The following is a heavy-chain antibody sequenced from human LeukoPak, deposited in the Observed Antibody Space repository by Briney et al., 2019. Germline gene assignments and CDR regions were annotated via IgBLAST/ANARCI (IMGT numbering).Heavy chain of an antibody. J-gene: IGHJ4*02. D-gene: IGHD2/OR15-2a*01. CDR2: IVGSGGIT. Sequence: PGGSLRLSCAAYGFTFSTYAMGWVRQAPGKGLEWVSAIVGSGGITYYADSVKGRFTISGDNSRNTVYLQMNSLRAEDTAVYFCAKGSTTSGYYFDSWGQGTLVTVSS. V-gene: IGHV3-23*01. CDR3: AKGSTTSGYYFDS. CDR1: GFTFSTYA.